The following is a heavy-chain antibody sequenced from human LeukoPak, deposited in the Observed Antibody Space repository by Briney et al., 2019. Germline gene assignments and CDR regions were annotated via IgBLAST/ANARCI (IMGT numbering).Heavy chain of an antibody. Sequence: GGSLRLSCAASGFTVSSNYMSWVRQAPGKGLEWVSVIYSGGSTYYADSVKGRFTISRDNSKNTLYLQMNSLRAEDTAVYYCARDGTRSSGYYPPYYYYYYMDVWGKGTTVTVSS. CDR3: ARDGTRSSGYYPPYYYYYYMDV. J-gene: IGHJ6*03. CDR2: IYSGGST. V-gene: IGHV3-53*01. CDR1: GFTVSSNY. D-gene: IGHD3-22*01.